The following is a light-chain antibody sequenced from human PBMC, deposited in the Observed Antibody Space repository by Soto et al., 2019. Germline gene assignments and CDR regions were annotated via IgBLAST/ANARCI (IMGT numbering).Light chain of an antibody. CDR2: GAS. V-gene: IGKV3-15*01. CDR1: QSVSSN. J-gene: IGKJ1*01. Sequence: EIVMTQSPATLSVSPGERATLSCRASQSVSSNLAWYQQKPGQAPRLLIYGASTRATGLPARFSGSGSGTEFTLTISSLQSEDFAVYYCQQYTTSSWTFGQGTKVDIK. CDR3: QQYTTSSWT.